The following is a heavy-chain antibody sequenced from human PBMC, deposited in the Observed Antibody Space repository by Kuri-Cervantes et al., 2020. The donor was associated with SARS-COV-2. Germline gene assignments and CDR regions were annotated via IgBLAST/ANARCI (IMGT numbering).Heavy chain of an antibody. J-gene: IGHJ4*02. CDR3: ARDPEGVIGFGYFDY. D-gene: IGHD3-10*01. Sequence: GESLKISCTASGFTFGDYAMSWVRQAPGKGLEWVGFIRSKAYGGTTEYAASVKGRFTISRDDSKSIAYLQMNSLKTEDTAVHYCARDPEGVIGFGYFDYWGQGTLVTVSS. CDR1: GFTFGDYA. V-gene: IGHV3-49*04. CDR2: IRSKAYGGTT.